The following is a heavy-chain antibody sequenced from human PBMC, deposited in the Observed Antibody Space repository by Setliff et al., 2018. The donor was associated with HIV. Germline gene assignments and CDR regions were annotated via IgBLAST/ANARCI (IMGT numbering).Heavy chain of an antibody. D-gene: IGHD2-2*01. CDR1: GGSISSDNW. V-gene: IGHV4-4*02. CDR2: IYHSEYT. J-gene: IGHJ6*02. CDR3: ARGHCSGTNCYGVDYYGMDV. Sequence: SETRSFTCAVSGGSISSDNWWTWVRQAPGKGLEWIGEIYHSEYTNYNPSLKSRVSMSVDKSKNQFSVKLTSVTAADTAVYYCARGHCSGTNCYGVDYYGMDVWGQGTTVTVSS.